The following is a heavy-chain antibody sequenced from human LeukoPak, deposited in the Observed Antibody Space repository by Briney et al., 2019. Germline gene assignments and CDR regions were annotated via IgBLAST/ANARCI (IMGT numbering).Heavy chain of an antibody. CDR3: ATPRRDGFDY. CDR2: FNPEDGET. D-gene: IGHD5-24*01. J-gene: IGHJ4*02. Sequence: ASVEVSCKVSGYSLSDSSMHWVRQAPGKGLEWMGTFNPEDGETIYAQKFQGRVTMTEDTSTDTAYMELSSLRSEDTAVYYCATPRRDGFDYWGQGTLVTVSS. CDR1: GYSLSDSS. V-gene: IGHV1-24*01.